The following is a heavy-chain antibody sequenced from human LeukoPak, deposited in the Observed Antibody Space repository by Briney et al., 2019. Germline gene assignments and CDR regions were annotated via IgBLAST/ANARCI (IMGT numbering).Heavy chain of an antibody. CDR1: GYSISSGYY. Sequence: PSETLSLTCAVSGYSISSGYYWGWIRQPPGKGLEWIGSIYHSGSTYYNPSLKSRVTISVDTSKNQFSLKLSSVTAADTAGYYCAGALNSSGYPNFDYWGQGTLVTVSS. CDR3: AGALNSSGYPNFDY. D-gene: IGHD3-22*01. V-gene: IGHV4-38-2*01. CDR2: IYHSGST. J-gene: IGHJ4*02.